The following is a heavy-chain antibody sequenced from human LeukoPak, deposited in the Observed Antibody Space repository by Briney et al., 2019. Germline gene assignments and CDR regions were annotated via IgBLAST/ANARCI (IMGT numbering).Heavy chain of an antibody. CDR3: ARGRRGYSYGIDY. V-gene: IGHV4-59*01. J-gene: IGHJ4*02. Sequence: SETLSLTCTVSGGSISSYYWSWIRQPPGKGLEWIGYIYYSGSTNYNPSLKSRVTISVGTSKNQFSLKLSSVTAADTAVYYCARGRRGYSYGIDYWGQGTLVTVSS. CDR1: GGSISSYY. D-gene: IGHD5-18*01. CDR2: IYYSGST.